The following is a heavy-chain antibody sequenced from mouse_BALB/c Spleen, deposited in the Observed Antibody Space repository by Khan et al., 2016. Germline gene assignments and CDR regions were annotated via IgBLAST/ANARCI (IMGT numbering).Heavy chain of an antibody. CDR2: IDPFNGGT. V-gene: IGHV1S135*01. J-gene: IGHJ4*01. CDR1: GYSFTSYY. Sequence: VQLKESGPELMKPGASVKISCKASGYSFTSYYMHWVKQSHGKSLEWIGYIDPFNGGTSYNQKFKGKATLTVDKSSSTAYTHLSSLTSEDSAVYYCASSTQSFYAMDYWGQGTSVTVSS. CDR3: ASSTQSFYAMDY. D-gene: IGHD1-1*01.